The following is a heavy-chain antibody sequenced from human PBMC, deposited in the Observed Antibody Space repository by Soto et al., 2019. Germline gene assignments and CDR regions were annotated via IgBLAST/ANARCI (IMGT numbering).Heavy chain of an antibody. CDR3: ARDEVPDVQNDAFII. CDR1: GYAFTTYH. Sequence: GASLKVSCKASGYAFTTYHMHWGRQAPGQGLEWMGMIDPSDGTTTYAQKLQGRVTMTRDTATSTVYMELSSLRSEDTAVYYCARDEVPDVQNDAFIIWGQGTMVTVSS. CDR2: IDPSDGTT. V-gene: IGHV1-46*04. J-gene: IGHJ3*02. D-gene: IGHD2-2*01.